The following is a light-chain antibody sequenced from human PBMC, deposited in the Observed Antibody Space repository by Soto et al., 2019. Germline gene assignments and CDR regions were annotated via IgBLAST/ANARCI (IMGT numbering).Light chain of an antibody. CDR3: NNYIYYLSP. CDR2: DAS. Sequence: VQMTQSPSTLSASVGDRVTITCRASQSISSWLAWYQQKPGKAPKLLIYDASSLESGVPSRFSGSGSGTEFTLTISSLQPDDFFNDKANNYIYYLSPFG. CDR1: QSISSW. V-gene: IGKV1-5*01. J-gene: IGKJ1*01.